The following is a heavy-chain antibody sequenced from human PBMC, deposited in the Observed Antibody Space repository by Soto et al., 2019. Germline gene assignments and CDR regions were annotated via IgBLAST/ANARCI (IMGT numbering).Heavy chain of an antibody. D-gene: IGHD3-9*01. V-gene: IGHV1-24*01. CDR3: ATVKGLRYFDCLLPFDY. Sequence: ASVKVSCKVSGYTLTQLSMHWVRQAPGKGLEWMGGFDPEDGETIYAQKFQGRVTMTEDTSTDTAYMELSSLRSEDTAVYYCATVKGLRYFDCLLPFDYWGQGTLVTVSS. CDR1: GYTLTQLS. J-gene: IGHJ4*02. CDR2: FDPEDGET.